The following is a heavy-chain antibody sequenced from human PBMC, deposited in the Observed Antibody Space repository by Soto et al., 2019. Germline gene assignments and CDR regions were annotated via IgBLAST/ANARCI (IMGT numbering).Heavy chain of an antibody. V-gene: IGHV1-69*02. Sequence: QVQLVQSGAEVKKPGSSVKVSCKTSRGTFSSYAINWVRQAPGQGLEWMGRILPTIGIATYPQNFQCRVTISADKSTSTAYMELSSLRSEDTAVYYCAAYGDALDYWGQGTLITVSS. CDR2: ILPTIGIA. CDR1: RGTFSSYA. J-gene: IGHJ4*02. D-gene: IGHD4-17*01. CDR3: AAYGDALDY.